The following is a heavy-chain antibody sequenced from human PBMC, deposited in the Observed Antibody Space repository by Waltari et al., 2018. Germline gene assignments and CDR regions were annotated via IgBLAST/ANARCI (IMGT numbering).Heavy chain of an antibody. J-gene: IGHJ6*02. D-gene: IGHD5-12*01. V-gene: IGHV4-4*07. Sequence: QVQLQESGPGLVKPAETLSLTCTVAGGSISSYYWSWIRQPAGKGLEWSGRIYTSGSTNYNPSLKSRVTMSVDTSKSQFSLKLSSVTAADTAVYYCARDQDIVATKSGYYYYGMDVWGQGTTVTVSS. CDR2: IYTSGST. CDR1: GGSISSYY. CDR3: ARDQDIVATKSGYYYYGMDV.